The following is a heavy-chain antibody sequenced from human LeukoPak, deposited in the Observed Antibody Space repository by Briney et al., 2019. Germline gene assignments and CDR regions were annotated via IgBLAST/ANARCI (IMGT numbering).Heavy chain of an antibody. Sequence: PGGSLRLSCAASGFTVSSSYMNWVRQAPGKGLEWVSVIYSGGSAYYSDSVKGRFTISRDNSKNTLYLQMNSLRAEDTAVYYCARADTSAYYYGDDAFDIWDQGTMVTVSS. V-gene: IGHV3-53*01. D-gene: IGHD3-22*01. J-gene: IGHJ3*02. CDR1: GFTVSSSY. CDR2: IYSGGSA. CDR3: ARADTSAYYYGDDAFDI.